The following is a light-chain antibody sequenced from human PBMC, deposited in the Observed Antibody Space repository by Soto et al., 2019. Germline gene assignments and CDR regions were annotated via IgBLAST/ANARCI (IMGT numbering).Light chain of an antibody. CDR3: SSYTTTNTPVV. CDR2: EVT. CDR1: SSDIGTYDY. Sequence: QSALTQPASLSGSPGQSITISCTGTSSDIGTYDYVSWYQHHPGKAPKLMIYEVTNRPSAVSDRFSGSKSGKTASLTISGLQAEDEADYYCSSYTTTNTPVVFGGGTKVTVL. V-gene: IGLV2-14*01. J-gene: IGLJ2*01.